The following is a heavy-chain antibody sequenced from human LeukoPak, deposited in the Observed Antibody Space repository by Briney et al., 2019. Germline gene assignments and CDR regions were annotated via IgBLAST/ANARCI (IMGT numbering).Heavy chain of an antibody. V-gene: IGHV5-51*01. CDR1: GYSFTSYW. J-gene: IGHJ3*02. D-gene: IGHD6-13*01. CDR2: IYPSGSDT. CDR3: ARQRRNGGIAASNDAFDI. Sequence: GESLKISCKGSGYSFTSYWIGWVRQMPGKGLEWMGIIYPSGSDTRYSPSFQGQVTISADKSISTAYLQWSSLKASDTAMYYCARQRRNGGIAASNDAFDIWGQGTMVTVSS.